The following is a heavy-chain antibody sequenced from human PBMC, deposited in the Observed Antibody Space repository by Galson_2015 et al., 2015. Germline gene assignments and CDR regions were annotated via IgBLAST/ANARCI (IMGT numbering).Heavy chain of an antibody. D-gene: IGHD1-1*01. CDR3: AHRRAANERGVDY. CDR2: IYGNGEE. J-gene: IGHJ4*02. Sequence: PALVKPTQPLTLACTFSGFSLTTTTRLVVGWIRQSPEQALEWLAFIYGNGEERYSPSLKSRLTITKDTSKNQVVLTVTNMSPVDTGTYYCAHRRAANERGVDYWGQGILVTVSS. V-gene: IGHV2-5*01. CDR1: GFSLTTTTRLV.